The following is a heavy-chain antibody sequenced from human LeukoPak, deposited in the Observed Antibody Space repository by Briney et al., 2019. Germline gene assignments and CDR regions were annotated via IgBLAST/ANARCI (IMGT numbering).Heavy chain of an antibody. J-gene: IGHJ4*02. V-gene: IGHV4-59*01. D-gene: IGHD5-18*01. CDR3: ARVSVLRYSYAQYYFDY. CDR2: MYHSGSA. Sequence: SETLSLTCTVSGGSIDSYFWTWIRQPPGKGLEFIGNMYHSGSASYNDSLKGRATISLGSSRKEFSLKLTSVTAADTAVYYCARVSVLRYSYAQYYFDYWGQGTLVTVSS. CDR1: GGSIDSYF.